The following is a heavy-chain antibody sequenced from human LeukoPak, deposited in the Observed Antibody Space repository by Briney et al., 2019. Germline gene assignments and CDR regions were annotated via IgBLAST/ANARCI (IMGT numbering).Heavy chain of an antibody. Sequence: GASVKVSCKASGYTFTTYGISGVRQAPGQGPEWMGWISAYNGNTNYAQKFQDRVTMTTATSTSTVYMELRSLRSDDTAVYYCARALQLVVPSVVKPTYYYYGMDVWGQGTTVTVSS. CDR3: ARALQLVVPSVVKPTYYYYGMDV. CDR1: GYTFTTYG. CDR2: ISAYNGNT. J-gene: IGHJ6*02. V-gene: IGHV1-18*01. D-gene: IGHD2-2*01.